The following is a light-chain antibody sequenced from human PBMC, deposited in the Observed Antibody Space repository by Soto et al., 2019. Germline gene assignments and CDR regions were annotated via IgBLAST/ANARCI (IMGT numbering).Light chain of an antibody. CDR1: QSVSSN. J-gene: IGKJ2*01. V-gene: IGKV3-20*01. Sequence: EIVMTQSPATLSVSPGERATLSCRASQSVSSNLAWYQQKPGQAPRLLIYGASNRATGIPDRFSGSGSGTDFTLTISRLEPEDFAIYYCQRYGTSPLTLGRGTKVDIK. CDR3: QRYGTSPLT. CDR2: GAS.